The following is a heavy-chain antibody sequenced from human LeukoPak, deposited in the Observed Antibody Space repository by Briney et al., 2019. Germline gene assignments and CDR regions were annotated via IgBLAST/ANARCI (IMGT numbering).Heavy chain of an antibody. CDR3: ARTTGHFDSSGYYRWLDP. Sequence: SETLSLTCSVSGDSMRSYIWSWIRQPPGKGLEWIGYVYYSGSPNYNPSLKSRVTKSLDTSKNEISLNLTSVTGADTAVYYCARTTGHFDSSGYYRWLDPWGQGILVTVSS. CDR1: GDSMRSYI. D-gene: IGHD3-22*01. V-gene: IGHV4-59*01. J-gene: IGHJ5*02. CDR2: VYYSGSP.